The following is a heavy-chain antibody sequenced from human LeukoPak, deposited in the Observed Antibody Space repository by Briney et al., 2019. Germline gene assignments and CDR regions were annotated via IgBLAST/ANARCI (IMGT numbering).Heavy chain of an antibody. CDR3: AGSIVVPAGAYYMDV. J-gene: IGHJ6*03. D-gene: IGHD2-2*01. CDR1: GGSISSSSYY. CDR2: IYYSGST. V-gene: IGHV4-61*05. Sequence: SETLSLTCTVSGGSISSSSYYWRWIRQPPGKGLEWIGYIYYSGSTNYNPSLKSRVTISVDTSKNQFSLKLSSVTAADTAVYYCAGSIVVPAGAYYMDVWGKGTTVTVSS.